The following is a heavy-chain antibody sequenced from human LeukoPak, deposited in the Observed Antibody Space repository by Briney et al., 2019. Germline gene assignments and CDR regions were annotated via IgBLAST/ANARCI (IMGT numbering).Heavy chain of an antibody. J-gene: IGHJ6*03. Sequence: PGGSLRLSCAASGFTFSNYNMNWVCQAPGKGLEWVSSITSTSIYRYYADSVKGRFTISRDNAKKSLYLQTNSLRAGDTAVYYCAKTTITPPYYMDVWGKGTTVTVSS. CDR3: AKTTITPPYYMDV. CDR1: GFTFSNYN. D-gene: IGHD4-11*01. CDR2: ITSTSIYR. V-gene: IGHV3-21*01.